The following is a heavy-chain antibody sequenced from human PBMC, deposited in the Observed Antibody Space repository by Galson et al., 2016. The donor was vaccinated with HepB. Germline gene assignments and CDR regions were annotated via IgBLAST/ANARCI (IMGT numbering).Heavy chain of an antibody. CDR2: IYSTGTT. D-gene: IGHD1-26*01. J-gene: IGHJ4*02. CDR1: GFTVSNNY. V-gene: IGHV3-53*01. CDR3: ARDSGTPPPRRGPSSGY. Sequence: SCAASGFTVSNNYMIWSRQAPGKVLEWVSLIYSTGTTSYADSVKGRLTISRDSSKNTLYLQMNSLSAEDTAIYYCARDSGTPPPRRGPSSGYWGQGTLVTVSS.